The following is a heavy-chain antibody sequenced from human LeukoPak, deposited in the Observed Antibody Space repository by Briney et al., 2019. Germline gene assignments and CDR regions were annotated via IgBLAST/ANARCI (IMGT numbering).Heavy chain of an antibody. CDR2: TYYRSKWYN. V-gene: IGHV6-1*01. J-gene: IGHJ4*02. Sequence: SQTLSLTCAISGDSVSSNSATWIWIRQSPSRGLEWLGRTYYRSKWYNDYAVSVKSRTTINPDTSKNQFSLQLNSVTPEDTAVYYGASAAIDTSGYYSFDYWGQGTLVTVSS. CDR1: GDSVSSNSAT. D-gene: IGHD3-22*01. CDR3: ASAAIDTSGYYSFDY.